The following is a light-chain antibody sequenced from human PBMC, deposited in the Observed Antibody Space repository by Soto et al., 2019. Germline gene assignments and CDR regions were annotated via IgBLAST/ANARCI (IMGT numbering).Light chain of an antibody. V-gene: IGKV3-20*01. CDR1: QTVTNDY. CDR3: QQYGFSPIS. J-gene: IGKJ5*01. CDR2: DAS. Sequence: VLTQSPGTLSLSPRERVTLSCRASQTVTNDYLAWYQQKVGQAPRLLIYDASTRATGVPDRFSGSGSGPEYTLTITRLEPEDFAVYSCQQYGFSPISFGQGTRLEIK.